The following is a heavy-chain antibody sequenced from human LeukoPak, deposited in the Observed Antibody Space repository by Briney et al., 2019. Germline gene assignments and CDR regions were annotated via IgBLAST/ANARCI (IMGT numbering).Heavy chain of an antibody. V-gene: IGHV4-34*01. Sequence: PSETLSLTCTVSGGSISSYYWSWIRQPPGKGLEWIGEINHSGSTNYNPSLKSRVTISVDTSKNQFSLKLSSVTAADTAVYYCARGPRPRIVVVPAAMRGGGRYYYGMDVWGKGTTVTVSS. CDR1: GGSISSYY. CDR3: ARGPRPRIVVVPAAMRGGGRYYYGMDV. J-gene: IGHJ6*04. D-gene: IGHD2-2*01. CDR2: INHSGST.